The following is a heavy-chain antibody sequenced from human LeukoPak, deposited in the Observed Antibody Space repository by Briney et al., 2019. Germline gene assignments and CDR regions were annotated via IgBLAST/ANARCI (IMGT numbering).Heavy chain of an antibody. CDR1: GFTFSSYA. Sequence: GGSLRLSCAASGFTFSSYAMHWVRQAPGKGLEWVAVISYDGSNKYYADSVKGRFTISRDNSKNTLYLQMNSLRAEDTAVYYCARGSSIAADYYMDVWGKGTTVTVSS. V-gene: IGHV3-30*04. CDR2: ISYDGSNK. J-gene: IGHJ6*03. D-gene: IGHD6-6*01. CDR3: ARGSSIAADYYMDV.